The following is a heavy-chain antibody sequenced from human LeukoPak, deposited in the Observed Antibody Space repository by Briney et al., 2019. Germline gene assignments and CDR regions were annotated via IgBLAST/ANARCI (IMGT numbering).Heavy chain of an antibody. D-gene: IGHD1-26*01. V-gene: IGHV3-74*01. CDR3: AKTIVGVTNWFDP. Sequence: GGSLRLSCATSGFTFSSYWMHWVRQAPGKGLVWVSRIKSDGSVTNYADSVKGRFTISRDNAKNTLYLEMNSLRAEDTAVYYCAKTIVGVTNWFDPWGQGTLVTVSS. J-gene: IGHJ5*02. CDR1: GFTFSSYW. CDR2: IKSDGSVT.